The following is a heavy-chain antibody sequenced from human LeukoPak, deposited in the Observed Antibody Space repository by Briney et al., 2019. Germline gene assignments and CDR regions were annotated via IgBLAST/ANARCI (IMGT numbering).Heavy chain of an antibody. J-gene: IGHJ4*02. CDR1: GFTFSDYA. Sequence: GGSLRLSCTASGFTFSDYAMNWIRQAPGKGLEWVSTISHSAHGIFYTDSVKGRFTISRDNSNNTVYLQMNSLRAEDTALYYCARDKAGTVDYWGQGTLVTVSS. CDR3: ARDKAGTVDY. D-gene: IGHD6-19*01. V-gene: IGHV3-23*01. CDR2: ISHSAHGI.